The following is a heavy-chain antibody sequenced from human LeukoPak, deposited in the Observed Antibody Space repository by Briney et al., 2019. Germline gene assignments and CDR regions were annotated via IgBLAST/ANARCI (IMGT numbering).Heavy chain of an antibody. Sequence: GGSLRLSCAASGFTFSNYAMNWVRQAPGKGLEWVSLISGSTGSTYYADSVKGRFSISRDNSRNTLFLQMNSLRPEDTAVYYCAKDAANLLYYFDHWGQGALVTVSS. CDR2: ISGSTGST. CDR1: GFTFSNYA. CDR3: AKDAANLLYYFDH. V-gene: IGHV3-23*01. J-gene: IGHJ4*02. D-gene: IGHD2-15*01.